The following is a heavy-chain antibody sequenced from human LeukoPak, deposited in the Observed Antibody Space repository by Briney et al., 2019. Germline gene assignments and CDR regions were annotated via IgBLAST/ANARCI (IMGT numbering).Heavy chain of an antibody. J-gene: IGHJ6*03. V-gene: IGHV3-23*01. CDR3: ARVRGEDCSGGSCYWLYYYYYMDV. CDR1: GFTFSTYG. D-gene: IGHD2-15*01. Sequence: GGSLRLSCAASGFTFSTYGMSWVRQAPGKGLEWVSGNSGSGGATYYADSVKGRFTISRDNAKNSLYLQMNSLRAEDTAVYYCARVRGEDCSGGSCYWLYYYYYMDVWGKGTTVTVSS. CDR2: NSGSGGAT.